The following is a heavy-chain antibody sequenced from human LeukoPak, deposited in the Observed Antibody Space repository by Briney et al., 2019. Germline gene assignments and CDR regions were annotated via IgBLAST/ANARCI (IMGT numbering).Heavy chain of an antibody. CDR3: ARDAYSYGSFYYYYYMDV. D-gene: IGHD5-18*01. J-gene: IGHJ6*03. V-gene: IGHV4-4*07. Sequence: SETLSLTCTVSGGSISSYYWSWIRQPPGKGLEWIGRIYTSGSTNYNPSLKSRVTMSVDTSKNQFSLKLSSVTAADTAVYYCARDAYSYGSFYYYYYMDVWGKGTTVTISS. CDR2: IYTSGST. CDR1: GGSISSYY.